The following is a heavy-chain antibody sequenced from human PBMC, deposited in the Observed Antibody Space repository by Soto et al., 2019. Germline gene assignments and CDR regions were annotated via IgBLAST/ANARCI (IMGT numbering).Heavy chain of an antibody. V-gene: IGHV1-69*01. D-gene: IGHD3-10*01. J-gene: IGHJ6*02. CDR3: AINGTYGSSRSHYSGMDV. Sequence: QVQLVQSGAEVKEPGSSVRVSCKASGGTFDKFIMNWVRQTPGRGLEWMGGIVPMLGTPTYAEKFKGRVRLSATGSAATSCMEVTSLRSEDTAIYYCAINGTYGSSRSHYSGMDVWGQGTTVTVSS. CDR2: IVPMLGTP. CDR1: GGTFDKFI.